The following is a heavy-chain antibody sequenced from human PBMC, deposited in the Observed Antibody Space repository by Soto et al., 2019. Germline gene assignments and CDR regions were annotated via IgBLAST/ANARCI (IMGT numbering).Heavy chain of an antibody. D-gene: IGHD4-4*01. J-gene: IGHJ6*02. CDR3: ARHGGNSIYYYYYGMDV. CDR2: IYPGDSDT. CDR1: GYSFTSYW. V-gene: IGHV5-51*01. Sequence: GESLKISCKASGYSFTSYWIAWVRQVPGKGLEWMGIIYPGDSDTRYSPSFQGQVTISADKSISTAYLQWSSLKASDTAMYYCARHGGNSIYYYYYGMDVWGQGTTVTVSS.